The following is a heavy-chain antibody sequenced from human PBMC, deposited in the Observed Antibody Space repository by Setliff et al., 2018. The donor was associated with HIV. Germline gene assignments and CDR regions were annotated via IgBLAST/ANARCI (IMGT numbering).Heavy chain of an antibody. Sequence: SETLSLTCGVSGYSMSSGYYWGWIRQPPGKGLEWIGNVYHTGSTYYNPSLKSRVTISVDTSKNQFSLKLSSMIAADTAVYYCARHAAGPDGPFDYWGQGTLVTVSS. J-gene: IGHJ4*02. D-gene: IGHD2-2*01. CDR2: VYHTGST. CDR3: ARHAAGPDGPFDY. CDR1: GYSMSSGYY. V-gene: IGHV4-38-2*01.